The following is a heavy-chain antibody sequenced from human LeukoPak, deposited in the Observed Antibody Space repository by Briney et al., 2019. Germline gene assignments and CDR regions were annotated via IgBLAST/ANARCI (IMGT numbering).Heavy chain of an antibody. Sequence: GGSLRLSCAASGFTFSSYEMNWVRQASGKGLEWVGRIRSKANSYATAYAASVKGRFTISRDDSKNTAYLQMNSLKTEDTAVYYCTRLSPPNFEYSSSSAGYWGQGTLVTVSS. J-gene: IGHJ4*02. CDR3: TRLSPPNFEYSSSSAGY. CDR1: GFTFSSYE. CDR2: IRSKANSYAT. V-gene: IGHV3-73*01. D-gene: IGHD6-6*01.